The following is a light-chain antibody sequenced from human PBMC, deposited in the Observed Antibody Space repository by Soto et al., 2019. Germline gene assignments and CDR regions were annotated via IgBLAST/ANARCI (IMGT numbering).Light chain of an antibody. V-gene: IGKV1-6*01. Sequence: ATQMTQSPSSLSASVGDRVTISCRASQGISNYLAWYQQRPGKAPKLLIFGATTLQSGVPSRFSASGSGPDFTLTISSLQPADFATYYCLQDYNYPWTFGQGTKVDSK. CDR1: QGISNY. J-gene: IGKJ1*01. CDR2: GAT. CDR3: LQDYNYPWT.